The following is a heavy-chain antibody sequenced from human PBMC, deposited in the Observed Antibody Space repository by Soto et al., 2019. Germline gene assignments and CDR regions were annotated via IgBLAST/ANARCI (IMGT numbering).Heavy chain of an antibody. CDR3: TRDLSPEIVVVITGPGGY. CDR1: GFSFSDNW. D-gene: IGHD3-22*01. J-gene: IGHJ4*02. V-gene: IGHV3-15*07. Sequence: PGGSLRLSCAASGFSFSDNWMHWLRQAPGKGLEWVGRIKSRADGETTDYAAPVKGRFTISRDDSKSIAYLQMNSLKTEDTAVYYCTRDLSPEIVVVITGPGGYWGQGTLVTVSS. CDR2: IKSRADGETT.